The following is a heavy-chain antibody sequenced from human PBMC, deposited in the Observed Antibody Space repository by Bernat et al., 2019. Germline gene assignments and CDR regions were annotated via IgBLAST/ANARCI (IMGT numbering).Heavy chain of an antibody. CDR1: GFTFSSYA. Sequence: EVQLLESGGGLVQPGGSLRLSCAASGFTFSSYAMSWVRQAPGKGREWVSAFRGSGGSTYYADSVKGRFTISRDNTKNTLYLQMNSLRAEDTAVYYCAIGPLLSQQDGDYWGQGTRVTVSS. CDR2: FRGSGGST. V-gene: IGHV3-23*01. J-gene: IGHJ4*02. CDR3: AIGPLLSQQDGDY. D-gene: IGHD2-21*02.